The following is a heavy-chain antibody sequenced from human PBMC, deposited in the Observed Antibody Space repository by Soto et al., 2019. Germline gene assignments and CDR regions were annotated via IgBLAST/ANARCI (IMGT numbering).Heavy chain of an antibody. D-gene: IGHD3-3*01. CDR2: ISYDGSNK. V-gene: IGHV3-30*18. CDR1: GFTFSSYG. Sequence: QVQLVESGGGVVQPGRSLRLSCAASGFTFSSYGMHWVRQAPGKGLEWVAVISYDGSNKYYADSVKGRFTISRDNSKSTLYLQMNSQRAEDSAVYYCAKDGNDCWSGYDGNNSDSWGQGTLVTVSS. CDR3: AKDGNDCWSGYDGNNSDS. J-gene: IGHJ4*02.